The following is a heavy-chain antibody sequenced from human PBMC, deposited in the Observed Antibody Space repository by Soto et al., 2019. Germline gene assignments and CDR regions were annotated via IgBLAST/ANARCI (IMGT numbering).Heavy chain of an antibody. CDR1: GYTFTSYG. J-gene: IGHJ5*02. CDR2: ISAYNGNT. D-gene: IGHD3-22*01. V-gene: IGHV1-18*01. Sequence: ASVKVSCKASGYTFTSYGISWVRQAPGQGLEWMGWISAYNGNTNYAQKLQGRVTMTTDTSTSTAYMELRSLRSDDTAVYYCARVGGTYYYDSSGYYYDSLHPNWFNPWGQGTLVTVSS. CDR3: ARVGGTYYYDSSGYYYDSLHPNWFNP.